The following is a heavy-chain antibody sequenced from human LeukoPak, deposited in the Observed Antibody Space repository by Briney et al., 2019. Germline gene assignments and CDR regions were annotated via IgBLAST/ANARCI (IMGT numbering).Heavy chain of an antibody. J-gene: IGHJ4*02. CDR2: ISSSGSTI. Sequence: PGGSLRLSCAASGFTFSSYEMNWVRQAPGKGLEWVSYISSSGSTIYYADSVKGRFTISRDNAKNSLYLQMNSLRAEDTAVYYCARAWSSRGYSGYDYYFDYWGQGTQVTVSS. CDR3: ARAWSSRGYSGYDYYFDY. V-gene: IGHV3-48*03. CDR1: GFTFSSYE. D-gene: IGHD5-12*01.